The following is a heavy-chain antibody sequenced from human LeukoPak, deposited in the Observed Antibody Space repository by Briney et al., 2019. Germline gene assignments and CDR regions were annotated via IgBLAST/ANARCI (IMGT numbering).Heavy chain of an antibody. Sequence: GRSLRLSWAASGFTFSSYAMRWVRQAPGKGLEWVAVISYGGSNKYYADSVKGRFTISRDNSKNTLKLQMNSLRAEDTAVYYCARDHVPFSEWCLSDYWGQGTLVTVSS. V-gene: IGHV3-30-3*01. CDR3: ARDHVPFSEWCLSDY. CDR2: ISYGGSNK. J-gene: IGHJ4*02. CDR1: GFTFSSYA. D-gene: IGHD3-3*02.